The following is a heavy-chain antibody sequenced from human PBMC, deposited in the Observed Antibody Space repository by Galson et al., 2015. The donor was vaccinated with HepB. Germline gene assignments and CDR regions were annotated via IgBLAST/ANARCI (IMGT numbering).Heavy chain of an antibody. Sequence: SLRLSCAASGFSFSRYNMNWVRQAPGKGLEWVSSISTSSSYIYYADSVKGRFTISRDNAKNSLYLQVNSLRAEDTAVYYCARDRIAAAGYYFDSWGQGTLVTVSS. CDR2: ISTSSSYI. CDR1: GFSFSRYN. D-gene: IGHD6-13*01. V-gene: IGHV3-21*01. CDR3: ARDRIAAAGYYFDS. J-gene: IGHJ4*02.